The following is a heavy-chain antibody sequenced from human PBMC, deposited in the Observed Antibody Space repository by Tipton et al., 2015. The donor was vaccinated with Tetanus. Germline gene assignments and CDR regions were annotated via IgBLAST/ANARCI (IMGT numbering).Heavy chain of an antibody. V-gene: IGHV4-31*03. Sequence: TLSLTCTVSGGSIGSGGYYWNWIRQLPGKGLEWIGYIYYSGTIYSNPSLRSRVTISGDTSKNYFSLDVRSVTAADTAVYYCARVPPVAKPHFFDYWGQGILVTVSS. CDR1: GGSIGSGGYY. D-gene: IGHD2-21*01. CDR3: ARVPPVAKPHFFDY. CDR2: IYYSGTI. J-gene: IGHJ4*02.